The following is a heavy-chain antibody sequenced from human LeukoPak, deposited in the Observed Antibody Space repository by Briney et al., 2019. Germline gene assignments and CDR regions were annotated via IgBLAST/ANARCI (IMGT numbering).Heavy chain of an antibody. CDR3: ARRGFTFGGVIVISFDY. D-gene: IGHD3-16*02. Sequence: PGGSLRLSCAASGFTFSSYSMNWVRQAPGKGLEWVSSISSSSSYIYYADSVKGRFTISRDNAKNSLYLQMNSLRAEDTAVYYCARRGFTFGGVIVISFDYWGQGTLVTVSS. CDR1: GFTFSSYS. V-gene: IGHV3-21*01. J-gene: IGHJ4*02. CDR2: ISSSSSYI.